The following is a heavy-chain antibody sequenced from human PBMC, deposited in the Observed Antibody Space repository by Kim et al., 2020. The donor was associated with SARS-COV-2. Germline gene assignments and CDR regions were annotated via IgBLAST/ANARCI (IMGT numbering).Heavy chain of an antibody. J-gene: IGHJ4*02. CDR2: IIPIFGTA. V-gene: IGHV1-69*13. D-gene: IGHD3-9*01. CDR3: ARGGIGRYFDWLLMEPPGY. Sequence: SVKVSCKASGGTFSSYAISWVRQAPGQGLEWMGGIIPIFGTANYAQKFQGRVTITADESTSTAYMELSSLRSEDTAVYYCARGGIGRYFDWLLMEPPGYWGQGTLVTVSS. CDR1: GGTFSSYA.